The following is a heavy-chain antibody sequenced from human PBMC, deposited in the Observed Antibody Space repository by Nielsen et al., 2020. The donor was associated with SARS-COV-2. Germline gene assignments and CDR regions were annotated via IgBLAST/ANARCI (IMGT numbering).Heavy chain of an antibody. CDR1: GYSFNTYA. J-gene: IGHJ4*02. D-gene: IGHD3-10*01. V-gene: IGHV1-3*01. Sequence: ASVKVSCKASGYSFNTYAMHWVRQAPGQGLEWMGWINVGNGNTKYSQKYQGRVTISRDTSATTAYMDLSSLRFEDTAVYFCAYGSGSYYNYPDNWGQGTLVTVS. CDR3: AYGSGSYYNYPDN. CDR2: INVGNGNT.